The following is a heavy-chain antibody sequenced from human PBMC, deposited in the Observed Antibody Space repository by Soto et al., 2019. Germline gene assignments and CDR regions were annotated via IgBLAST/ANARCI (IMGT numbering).Heavy chain of an antibody. CDR1: GFIFSDYY. CDR2: ISSSGSYT. V-gene: IGHV3-11*05. J-gene: IGHJ4*02. CDR3: ARDRGYYDSSGYYNDY. D-gene: IGHD3-22*01. Sequence: PGGSLRLSCAGSGFIFSDYYMSWIPPVPGKGLEGISHISSSGSYTKYADSVKGRFTISRDSVQNSVHLQMNSLSPEDPAVYYCARDRGYYDSSGYYNDYWGKGTLVTVSS.